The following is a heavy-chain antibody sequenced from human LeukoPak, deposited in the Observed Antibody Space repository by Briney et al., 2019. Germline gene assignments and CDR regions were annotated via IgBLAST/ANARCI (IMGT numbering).Heavy chain of an antibody. D-gene: IGHD4-23*01. J-gene: IGHJ4*02. CDR2: INGDGSNT. CDR3: ARADYGGNQWGSYYFDY. Sequence: GGSLRLSCAASGFTFSSYWMHWVRQAPGKGLVWVSRINGDGSNTSYADSVKGRFMISRDNAKNTLYLQMNSLRAEDTAVYYCARADYGGNQWGSYYFDYWGQGTLVTVSS. V-gene: IGHV3-74*01. CDR1: GFTFSSYW.